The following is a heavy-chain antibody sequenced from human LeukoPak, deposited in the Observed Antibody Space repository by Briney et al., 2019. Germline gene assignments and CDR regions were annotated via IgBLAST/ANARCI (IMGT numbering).Heavy chain of an antibody. V-gene: IGHV4-39*01. Sequence: SSETLSLTCTVSGGSISSSSYYWGWIRQPPGKGLEWIGSIYYSGSTYYNPSLKSRVTISVGTSKNQFSLKLSSVTAADTAVYNCARLGGYFDWLGFDYWGQGTLVTVSS. J-gene: IGHJ4*02. CDR1: GGSISSSSYY. CDR2: IYYSGST. CDR3: ARLGGYFDWLGFDY. D-gene: IGHD3-9*01.